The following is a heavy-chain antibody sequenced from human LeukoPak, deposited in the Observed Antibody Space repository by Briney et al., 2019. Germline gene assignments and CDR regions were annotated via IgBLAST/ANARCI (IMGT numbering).Heavy chain of an antibody. CDR3: ARAPAENHCRFDY. J-gene: IGHJ4*02. V-gene: IGHV4-59*01. CDR2: IYYSGST. D-gene: IGHD2-15*01. Sequence: PSETLSLTCTVSGGSISSYYWSWIRQPPGKGLEWIGYIYYSGSTNYNPSLKSRVTISVDTSKNQFSLKLSSVTAADTAVYYCARAPAENHCRFDYWGQGTLVTV. CDR1: GGSISSYY.